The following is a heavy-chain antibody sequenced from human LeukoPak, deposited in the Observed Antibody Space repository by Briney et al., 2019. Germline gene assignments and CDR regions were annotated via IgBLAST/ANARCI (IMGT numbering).Heavy chain of an antibody. V-gene: IGHV3-43*02. CDR1: GFTFDDYA. J-gene: IGHJ4*02. D-gene: IGHD1-20*01. Sequence: GGSLRLSCAASGFTFDDYAMHWVRQAPGKGLEWVSLISGDGGSTYYADSVKGRFTISRDNSKNSLYLQMNSLRTEDTALYYCAKDMPQRLNWNDVGTDYWGQGTLVTVSS. CDR2: ISGDGGST. CDR3: AKDMPQRLNWNDVGTDY.